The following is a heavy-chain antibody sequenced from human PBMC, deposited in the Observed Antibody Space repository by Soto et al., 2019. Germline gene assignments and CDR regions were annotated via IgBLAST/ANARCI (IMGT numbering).Heavy chain of an antibody. CDR3: ARDPMVRGVILFDY. J-gene: IGHJ4*02. CDR2: ISAYNGNT. D-gene: IGHD3-10*01. CDR1: RYTFTSYG. Sequence: ASVKVSCKASRYTFTSYGISWVRQAPGQGLEWMGWISAYNGNTNYAQKLQGRVTMTTDTSTSTAYMELRSLRSDDTAVYYCARDPMVRGVILFDYWGQGTLVTVSS. V-gene: IGHV1-18*04.